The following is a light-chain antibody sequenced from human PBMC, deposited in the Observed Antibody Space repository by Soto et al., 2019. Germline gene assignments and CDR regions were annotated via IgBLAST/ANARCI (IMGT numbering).Light chain of an antibody. Sequence: DIQMTQSPSTLSASVGDRVTITCRASQSISRWLAWYQQKPGKAPQALIYDASSLKSGVPSRFSGNGSGTEFILNISSLQPDDFATYYCQKYNSFWTFGQGTKVHIK. V-gene: IGKV1-5*01. CDR3: QKYNSFWT. CDR2: DAS. CDR1: QSISRW. J-gene: IGKJ1*01.